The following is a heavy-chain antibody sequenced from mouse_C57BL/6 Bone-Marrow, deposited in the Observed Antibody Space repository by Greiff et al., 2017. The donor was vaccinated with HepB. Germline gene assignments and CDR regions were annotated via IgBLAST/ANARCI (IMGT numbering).Heavy chain of an antibody. Sequence: VQLQQSGPELVKPGASVKMSCKASGYTFTDYYMHWVKQSHGKSLEWIGYIYPNNGGNGYNQKFKGKATLTVDKSYSTAYMEIRSLTSEDSAVYYCARIGEPYYGHWGFAYWGQGTLVTVSA. CDR1: GYTFTDYY. V-gene: IGHV1-34*01. CDR3: ARIGEPYYGHWGFAY. D-gene: IGHD2-10*01. J-gene: IGHJ3*01. CDR2: IYPNNGGN.